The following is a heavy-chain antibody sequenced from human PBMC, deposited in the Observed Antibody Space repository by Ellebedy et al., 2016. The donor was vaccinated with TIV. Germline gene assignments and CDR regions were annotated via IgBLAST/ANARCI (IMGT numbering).Heavy chain of an antibody. CDR3: ARDAMIWIFDS. D-gene: IGHD3-22*01. V-gene: IGHV3-48*04. CDR1: GFTFSDYS. CDR2: ISSGSRTI. Sequence: GESLKISCAASGFTFSDYSMNWVRQAPGKGLEWLSYISSGSRTILYADSVKGRFTISRDNAKNSLYLQMNSLRAEDTAVYYCARDAMIWIFDSWGQGTLVTVSS. J-gene: IGHJ4*02.